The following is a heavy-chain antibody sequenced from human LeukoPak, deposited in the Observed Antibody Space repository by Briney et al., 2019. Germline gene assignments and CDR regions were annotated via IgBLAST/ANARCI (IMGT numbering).Heavy chain of an antibody. J-gene: IGHJ4*02. V-gene: IGHV3-23*01. Sequence: GGSLRLSCAASGFTFSSYGMHWVRQAPGKGLEWVSAISGSGGSTYYADSVKGRFTISRDNSKNTLYLQMNSLRAEDTAVYYCAKNPIVVVPAAGFYYFDYWGQGTLVTVSS. CDR2: ISGSGGST. D-gene: IGHD2-2*01. CDR3: AKNPIVVVPAAGFYYFDY. CDR1: GFTFSSYG.